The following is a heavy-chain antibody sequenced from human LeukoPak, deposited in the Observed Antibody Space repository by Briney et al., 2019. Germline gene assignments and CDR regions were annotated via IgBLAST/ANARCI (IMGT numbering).Heavy chain of an antibody. CDR3: ARDHYGFWSGFFY. Sequence: GRSLRLSCAASGFTFSTYAMHWVRQAPGKGLEWVAVISYDGSNKYYADSVKGRFTTSRDNSKNTLSLQMNSLRAEDTAVYYCARDHYGFWSGFFYWGQGTLVTVSS. J-gene: IGHJ4*02. V-gene: IGHV3-30*04. CDR2: ISYDGSNK. D-gene: IGHD3-3*01. CDR1: GFTFSTYA.